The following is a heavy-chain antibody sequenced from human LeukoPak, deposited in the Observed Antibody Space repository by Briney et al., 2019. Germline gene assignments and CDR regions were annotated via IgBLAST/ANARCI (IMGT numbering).Heavy chain of an antibody. D-gene: IGHD2-2*01. J-gene: IGHJ6*03. Sequence: SESLYLTCTVSGGSISSYYWSWIRQPAGKGLEWIGLIYTSGSTSYNPSLMSRVTLSVDTSKNQFSLKLSSVTAADTAVYYCARKVPDYYMDVWGKGTTVTVSS. CDR1: GGSISSYY. V-gene: IGHV4-4*07. CDR3: ARKVPDYYMDV. CDR2: IYTSGST.